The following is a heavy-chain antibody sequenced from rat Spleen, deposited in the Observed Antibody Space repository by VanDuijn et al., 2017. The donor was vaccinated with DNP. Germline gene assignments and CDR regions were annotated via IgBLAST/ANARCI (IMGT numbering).Heavy chain of an antibody. V-gene: IGHV2S18*01. CDR2: MWSDGDI. CDR3: ARNRGYSSSGYFDY. CDR1: GFSLTTYN. D-gene: IGHD1-2*01. Sequence: VYLQESGPGLVQPSETLSLTCTVSGFSLTTYNVHWVRQHSGKSLEWMGRMWSDGDISYNPAFTARLNINRDTSKRQVFLQMNSLQTEDTGTYYCARNRGYSSSGYFDYWGQGVMVTVSS. J-gene: IGHJ2*01.